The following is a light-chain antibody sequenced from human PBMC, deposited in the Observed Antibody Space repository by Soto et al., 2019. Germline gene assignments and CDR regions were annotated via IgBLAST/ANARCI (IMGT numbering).Light chain of an antibody. Sequence: EIVLTQSPGTLSLSPGERATLSCRASQIVSSSYLAWYQQKPGQAPRLLIYGPSSRATGISDRFSGSESGTDFTLTISRLEPEDFAVYYCQRFGSSPLTFGQGTRLEMK. CDR2: GPS. J-gene: IGKJ5*01. CDR1: QIVSSSY. CDR3: QRFGSSPLT. V-gene: IGKV3-20*01.